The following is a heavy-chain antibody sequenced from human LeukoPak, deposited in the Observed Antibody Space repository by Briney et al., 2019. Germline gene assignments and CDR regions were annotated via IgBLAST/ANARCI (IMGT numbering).Heavy chain of an antibody. CDR3: VKDRCDGTTYPEV. J-gene: IGHJ4*02. CDR2: ISNSGDST. CDR1: GFTFTTYA. V-gene: IGHV3-23*01. Sequence: GGSLRLSCAASGFTFTTYAMSWVRQAPGEGLEWVSGISNSGDSTYYSDSLKGRFTISRDNSKNTLHLQMSNLRADDTALYYCVKDRCDGTTYPEVWGQGTLVTVSS. D-gene: IGHD2-21*01.